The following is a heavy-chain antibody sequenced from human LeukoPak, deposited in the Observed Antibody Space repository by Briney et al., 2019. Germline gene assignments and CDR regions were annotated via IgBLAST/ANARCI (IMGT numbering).Heavy chain of an antibody. J-gene: IGHJ6*03. CDR1: GGSISSYY. CDR3: ARNYYDFWSGVLDYYMDV. V-gene: IGHV4-4*09. D-gene: IGHD3-3*01. Sequence: SETLSLTCTVSGGSISSYYWSWIRQPPGKGLECIGYIYTSGSTNYNPSLKSRVTISVDTSKNQFSPKLSSVTAADTAVYYCARNYYDFWSGVLDYYMDVWGKGTTVTVSS. CDR2: IYTSGST.